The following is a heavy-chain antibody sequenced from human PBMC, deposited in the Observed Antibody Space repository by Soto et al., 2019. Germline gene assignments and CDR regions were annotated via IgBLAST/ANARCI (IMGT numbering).Heavy chain of an antibody. CDR3: ARGNNYDILTGYYPYYYYYGMDV. Sequence: GGSLRLSCAASGFTFSSYGMHWVRQAPGKGLEWVAVIWYDGSNKYYADSVKGRFTISRDNSKNTLYLQMNSLRAEDTAAYYCARGNNYDILTGYYPYYYYYGMDVWGQGTTVTVSS. D-gene: IGHD3-9*01. CDR2: IWYDGSNK. J-gene: IGHJ6*02. CDR1: GFTFSSYG. V-gene: IGHV3-33*01.